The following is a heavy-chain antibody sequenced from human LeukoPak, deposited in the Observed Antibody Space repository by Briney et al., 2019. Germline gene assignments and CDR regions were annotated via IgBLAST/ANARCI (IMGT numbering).Heavy chain of an antibody. Sequence: GGSLRLSCAAFGFTFSSYSMNWVRQAPGKGLEWVSSITSSSSYTYHSDSVKGRFTISRDNAKNSLYLQMNSLRADDTAVYYCARVGYYDFWSGTNYFDYWGQGTLVTVSS. CDR1: GFTFSSYS. CDR3: ARVGYYDFWSGTNYFDY. D-gene: IGHD3-3*01. V-gene: IGHV3-21*01. CDR2: ITSSSSYT. J-gene: IGHJ4*02.